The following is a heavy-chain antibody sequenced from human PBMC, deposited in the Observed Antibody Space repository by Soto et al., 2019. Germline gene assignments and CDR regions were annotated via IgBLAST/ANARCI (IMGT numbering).Heavy chain of an antibody. CDR1: GFTCTNHN. Sequence: GGALRLSCAASGFTCTNHNMNWVRQAPGKGLEWVSSISSSSSFRNYADSVKGRFSISRDNDKNLVYLQMDSLRAEDTAVYYCARDPPLSVLVVVATDDFWGQGTLVTVSS. D-gene: IGHD2-21*01. J-gene: IGHJ4*02. CDR2: ISSSSSFR. V-gene: IGHV3-21*01. CDR3: ARDPPLSVLVVVATDDF.